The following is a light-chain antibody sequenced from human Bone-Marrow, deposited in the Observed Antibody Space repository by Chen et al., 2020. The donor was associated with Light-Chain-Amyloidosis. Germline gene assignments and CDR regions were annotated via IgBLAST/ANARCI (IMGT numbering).Light chain of an antibody. CDR1: QSISIY. Sequence: DIHMTQSPSSLSASVGDRVTITCRASQSISIYLNWYQQKPGKAPKVLIYAASTLQSGVPSRFSGIGSETDFTLTIGSLQPDDFATYYCQQSYSIPLTFGQGTKVEIK. J-gene: IGKJ1*01. CDR2: AAS. V-gene: IGKV1-39*01. CDR3: QQSYSIPLT.